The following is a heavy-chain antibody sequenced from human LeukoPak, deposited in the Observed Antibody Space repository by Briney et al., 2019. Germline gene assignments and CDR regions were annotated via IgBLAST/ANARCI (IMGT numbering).Heavy chain of an antibody. CDR1: GFTFSSYW. CDR3: ARDGGGEYQLLYYFDY. Sequence: GGSLRLSCAASGFTFSSYWMSWVHQAPGKGLEWVANIKQDGSEKYYVDSVKGRFTISRENAKNSLYLQMNSLGAEDTAVYYCARDGGGEYQLLYYFDYWGQGTMVNVSS. J-gene: IGHJ4*02. D-gene: IGHD2-2*01. CDR2: IKQDGSEK. V-gene: IGHV3-7*01.